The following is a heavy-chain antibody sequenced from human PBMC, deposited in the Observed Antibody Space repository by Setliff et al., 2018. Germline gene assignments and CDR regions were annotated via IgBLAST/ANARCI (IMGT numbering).Heavy chain of an antibody. CDR1: GDSFRRHA. V-gene: IGHV1-69*13. Sequence: SVKVSCKTSGDSFRRHAISWVRQAPGQGLEWMGGIIPIFPSPKYAQKFQGRVTITADESTTTVFMELSNLRSEDTAVYFCARGLSTDTDSWGQGTLVTVS. CDR3: ARGLSTDTDS. CDR2: IIPIFPSP. J-gene: IGHJ4*02. D-gene: IGHD4-4*01.